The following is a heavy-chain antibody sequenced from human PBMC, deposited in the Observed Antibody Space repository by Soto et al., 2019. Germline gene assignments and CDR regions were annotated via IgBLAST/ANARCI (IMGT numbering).Heavy chain of an antibody. CDR3: AIARYTAGWYQFDY. CDR1: GFTFSSYA. V-gene: IGHV3-23*01. J-gene: IGHJ4*02. Sequence: VRLWESGGGLVQPGGSLRLSCAASGFTFSSYAMSWLRQAPGKGLEWVSLIRGSGGTTKYADSVIGRFTISRDNSQNTLYLEMNSLRDEDTAVYYCAIARYTAGWYQFDYWGQGTLVSVSS. D-gene: IGHD6-19*01. CDR2: IRGSGGTT.